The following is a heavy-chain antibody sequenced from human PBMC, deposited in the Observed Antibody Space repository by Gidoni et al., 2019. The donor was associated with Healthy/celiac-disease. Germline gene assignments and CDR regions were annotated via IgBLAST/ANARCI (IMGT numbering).Heavy chain of an antibody. CDR1: GASISSSDYS. Sequence: QVQLQESGPGLVKPPEILSLTCTVSGASISSSDYSWGWIRQPPGKGLEWIGNIYYTGTTYYNPSLQSRVTVSVDTSKSQVSLKLTSVTAADSAMYYCARLRNSALDYWGQGTQVTVSS. V-gene: IGHV4-39*01. CDR3: ARLRNSALDY. D-gene: IGHD5-18*01. J-gene: IGHJ4*02. CDR2: IYYTGTT.